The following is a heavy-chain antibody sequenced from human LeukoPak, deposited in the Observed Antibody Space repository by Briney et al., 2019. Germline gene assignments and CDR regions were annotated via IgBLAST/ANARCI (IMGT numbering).Heavy chain of an antibody. Sequence: PGGSLRLSCAASGFTFSSYAMHWVRQAPGKGLEWVAVISYDGSNKYYADSVKGRFTISRDNSKNTLYLQMNSLKTEVTAVYYCTTDLRFGDSNWFDPWGQGTLVTVSS. CDR2: ISYDGSNK. CDR1: GFTFSSYA. D-gene: IGHD3-10*01. CDR3: TTDLRFGDSNWFDP. J-gene: IGHJ5*02. V-gene: IGHV3-30-3*01.